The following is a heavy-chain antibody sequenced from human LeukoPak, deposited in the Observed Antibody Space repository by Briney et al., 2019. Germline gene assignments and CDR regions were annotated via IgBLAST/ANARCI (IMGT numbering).Heavy chain of an antibody. CDR3: ARVYYYGSGSYLGPIDY. V-gene: IGHV3-74*01. D-gene: IGHD3-10*01. J-gene: IGHJ4*02. CDR2: INSDGSST. Sequence: PGGSLRLSCAASGFTFSSYWMHWVRQAPGKGLVWVSRINSDGSSTSYADSVKGRFTISRDNAKNTLYLQMNSLRAEDTAVYYCARVYYYGSGSYLGPIDYWGQGTLVTVSS. CDR1: GFTFSSYW.